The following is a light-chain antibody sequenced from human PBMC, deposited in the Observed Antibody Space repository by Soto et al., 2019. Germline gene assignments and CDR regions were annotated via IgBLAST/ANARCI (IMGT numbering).Light chain of an antibody. Sequence: DIQLTQSPSFLSASVGDRVTITCRASQTISSWLAWYQQKPGKAPKLLIYKASTLKSGVPSRFSGSGSGTDFTLTISSLQPEDFATYFCQQKYRLPRTFGQGTKVDIK. CDR3: QQKYRLPRT. J-gene: IGKJ1*01. V-gene: IGKV1-5*03. CDR2: KAS. CDR1: QTISSW.